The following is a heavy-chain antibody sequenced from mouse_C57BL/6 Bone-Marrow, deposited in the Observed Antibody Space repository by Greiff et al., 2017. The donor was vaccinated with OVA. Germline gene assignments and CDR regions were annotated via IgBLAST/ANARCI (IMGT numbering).Heavy chain of an antibody. CDR3: TTGYAMDY. Sequence: DVQLQESGAELERPGASVKLSCTASGFNIKDDYMHWVKQRPEQGLEWIGWIDPENGDTEYASKFQGKATITADTSSNTAYLQLSSLTSEDTAVYYCTTGYAMDYWGQGTSVTVSS. CDR2: IDPENGDT. V-gene: IGHV14-4*01. CDR1: GFNIKDDY. J-gene: IGHJ4*01.